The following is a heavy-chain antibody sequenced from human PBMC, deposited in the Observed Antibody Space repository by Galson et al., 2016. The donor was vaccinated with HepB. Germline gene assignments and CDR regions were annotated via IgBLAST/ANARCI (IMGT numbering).Heavy chain of an antibody. D-gene: IGHD3-22*01. CDR1: EFIFSDYA. J-gene: IGHJ5*02. CDR3: AKGNHGTSAFPRVFDP. CDR2: ISGSAIST. V-gene: IGHV3-23*01. Sequence: SLRLSCAASEFIFSDYAMSWVRQAPGEGLEWVSSISGSAISTYYGDSMKGRFIISRDNSKNILYLQMNSLRAEDTAVYYCAKGNHGTSAFPRVFDPWGQGTLVTVSA.